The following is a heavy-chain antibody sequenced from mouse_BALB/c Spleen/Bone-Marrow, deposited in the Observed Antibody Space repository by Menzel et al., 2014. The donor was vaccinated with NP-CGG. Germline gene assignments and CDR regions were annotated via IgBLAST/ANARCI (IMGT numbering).Heavy chain of an antibody. CDR3: TGDYDDY. CDR2: IYPGNSDT. CDR1: GYTFTSYW. Sequence: EVQLQQSGTVLARPGASVKMSCKASGYTFTSYWMHWVKQRPGQDLEWIGAIYPGNSDTSYNQKFKGKAKLTAVTSTSIAYMELSSLTNEDSAVYYCTGDYDDYWGQGTTLTVSS. D-gene: IGHD2-4*01. J-gene: IGHJ2*01. V-gene: IGHV1-5*01.